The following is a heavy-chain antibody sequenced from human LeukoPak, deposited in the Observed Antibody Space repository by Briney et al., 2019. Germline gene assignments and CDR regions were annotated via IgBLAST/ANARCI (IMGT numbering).Heavy chain of an antibody. J-gene: IGHJ4*02. V-gene: IGHV3-64*01. CDR1: GFTFSSFP. CDR2: ISSTGETS. D-gene: IGHD3-10*01. CDR3: ARVMSGSGSKYFDY. Sequence: GGSLRLSCVASGFTFSSFPMHWVRQVPGKGLEYVSAISSTGETSYYANSVKDRFTISRDNSKNTLYLQMGSLRAEDMAVYYCARVMSGSGSKYFDYWGQGTLATVSS.